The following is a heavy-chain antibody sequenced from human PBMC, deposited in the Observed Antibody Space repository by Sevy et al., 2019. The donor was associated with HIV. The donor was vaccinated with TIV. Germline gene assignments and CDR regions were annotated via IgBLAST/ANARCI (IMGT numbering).Heavy chain of an antibody. Sequence: GGSLRLSCAASGFTFSSYAMNWVRQAPAKGLEWVSSINAISSNIYYADSVKGRFTISRDNAENSLYLQMNSVRAEDTAVYYCARDLFSGGNAVYGYWGQGTLVTVSS. CDR1: GFTFSSYA. D-gene: IGHD2-15*01. CDR3: ARDLFSGGNAVYGY. CDR2: INAISSNI. V-gene: IGHV3-21*01. J-gene: IGHJ4*02.